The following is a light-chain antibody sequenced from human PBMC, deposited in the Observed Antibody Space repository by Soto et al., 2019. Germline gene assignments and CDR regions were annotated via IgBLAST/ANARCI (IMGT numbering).Light chain of an antibody. CDR2: GAS. CDR1: QSVSNN. J-gene: IGKJ1*01. Sequence: EIVMTQSPATLSLSPGERATLSCRASQSVSNNLAWYQQKPGQAPRLLIYGASTRATGIPARFSGSGSGTEFTLTISSLQSEDFAVYYCHQYNNWWTFGQGTKVDIK. CDR3: HQYNNWWT. V-gene: IGKV3-15*01.